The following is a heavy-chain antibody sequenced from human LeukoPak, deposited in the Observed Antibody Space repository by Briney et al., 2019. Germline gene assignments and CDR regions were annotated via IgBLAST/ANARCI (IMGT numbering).Heavy chain of an antibody. V-gene: IGHV4-4*02. Sequence: SETLSPTCAVSGGSISSSNWWSWVRQPPGKGLEWIGEIYHSGSTNYNPSLKSRVTISVDKSKNQFSLKLSSVTAADTAVYYCASWAFSSSLFDYWGQGTLVTVSS. CDR2: IYHSGST. CDR1: GGSISSSNW. CDR3: ASWAFSSSLFDY. D-gene: IGHD6-6*01. J-gene: IGHJ4*02.